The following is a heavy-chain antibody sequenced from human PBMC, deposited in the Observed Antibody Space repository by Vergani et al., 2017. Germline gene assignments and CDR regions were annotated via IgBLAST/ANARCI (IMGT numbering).Heavy chain of an antibody. D-gene: IGHD7-27*01. CDR1: GFSLSTSGMR. CDR3: ARSSNWGSTGFDY. CDR2: IDWDDDK. V-gene: IGHV2-70*04. J-gene: IGHJ4*02. Sequence: QVTLQESGPALVKPTQTLTLTCTFSGFSLSTSGMRVSWIRQPPGKALGWLARIDWDDDKFYSTSLKTRLTISKDTSKNQVVFTMTNMDPVDTATYYCARSSNWGSTGFDYWGQGSLVTVSS.